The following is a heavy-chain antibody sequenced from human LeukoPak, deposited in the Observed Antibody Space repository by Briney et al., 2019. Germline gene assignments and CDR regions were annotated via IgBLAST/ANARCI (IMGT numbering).Heavy chain of an antibody. CDR1: GFTFSSYG. J-gene: IGHJ5*02. V-gene: IGHV3-30*03. CDR2: ISYDGSNK. CDR3: ARECIRPNP. Sequence: GGSLRLSCAASGFTFSSYGMHWVRQAPGKGLEWVAVISYDGSNKYYADSVKGQFTVCRENDKTSLYLHMNSLRAGDTTVFYCARECIRPNP.